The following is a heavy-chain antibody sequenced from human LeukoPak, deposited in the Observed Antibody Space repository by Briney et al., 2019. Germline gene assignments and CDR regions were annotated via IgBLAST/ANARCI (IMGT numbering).Heavy chain of an antibody. CDR3: ARRHEGGSCDY. D-gene: IGHD2-15*01. CDR1: GGSISSSSYY. J-gene: IGHJ4*02. Sequence: PSETLSLTCTVSGGSISSSSYYWGWIRQPPGKGLEWIGSIHYSGSTYYTPSLKSRVTISVDTPKNQFSLKLSSVTAADTAMYYCARRHEGGSCDYWGQGTLVTVSS. V-gene: IGHV4-39*01. CDR2: IHYSGST.